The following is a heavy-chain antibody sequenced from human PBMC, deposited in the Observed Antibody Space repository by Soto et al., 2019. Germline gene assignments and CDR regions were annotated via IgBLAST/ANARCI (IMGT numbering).Heavy chain of an antibody. V-gene: IGHV4-34*01. D-gene: IGHD3-3*01. CDR3: ARDGELRFLEWLNYYYGMDV. Sequence: SATLSLTCAVYGGSFSGYYWSWIRQPPGKGLEWIGEINHSGSTNYNPSLKSRVTISVDTSKNQFSLKLSSVTAADTAVYYCARDGELRFLEWLNYYYGMDVWGQGTTVTVSS. CDR1: GGSFSGYY. J-gene: IGHJ6*02. CDR2: INHSGST.